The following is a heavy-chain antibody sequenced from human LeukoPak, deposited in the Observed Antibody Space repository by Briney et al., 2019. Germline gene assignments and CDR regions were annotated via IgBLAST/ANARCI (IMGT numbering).Heavy chain of an antibody. V-gene: IGHV3-30*18. D-gene: IGHD3-10*01. J-gene: IGHJ4*02. Sequence: PGGSLRHSCTASGFTFSNYGMHWVRQAPGKGLEWMAVISYDGSNKYYADSVKGRFTISRDNSKNTLYLQMNSLRAEDTAVYYCAKRNLGSIDYWGQGTLVTVSS. CDR3: AKRNLGSIDY. CDR2: ISYDGSNK. CDR1: GFTFSNYG.